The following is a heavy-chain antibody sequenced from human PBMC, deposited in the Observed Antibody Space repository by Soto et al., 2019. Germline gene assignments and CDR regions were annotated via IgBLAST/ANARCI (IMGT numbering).Heavy chain of an antibody. V-gene: IGHV3-23*01. CDR1: GFTFSRHA. J-gene: IGHJ4*02. D-gene: IGHD6-13*01. CDR3: AKDPRAYSTNMGYYFDY. Sequence: EVQLLESGGGLVQPGGSLRLSCAASGFTFSRHAMSWVRQAPGKGVEWVSTLSALDNTYYADSVKGRFIISRDISKNTLSLQMNSLRVDDTAVYYCAKDPRAYSTNMGYYFDYWGQGSLVTVSS. CDR2: LSALDNT.